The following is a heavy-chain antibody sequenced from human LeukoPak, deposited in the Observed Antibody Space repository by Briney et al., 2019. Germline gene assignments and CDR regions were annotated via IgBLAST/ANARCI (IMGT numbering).Heavy chain of an antibody. V-gene: IGHV3-21*01. D-gene: IGHD1-26*01. J-gene: IGHJ6*03. CDR3: ARDQGYSGSSYYMDV. Sequence: PGESLRLSCAASGFTFSSYSMNWVRQAPGKGLEWVSSISSSSSSYIYYADSVKGRFTISRDNAKDSLYLQMNSLRAEDTAVYYCARDQGYSGSSYYMDVWGKGTTVTVSS. CDR1: GFTFSSYS. CDR2: ISSSSSSYI.